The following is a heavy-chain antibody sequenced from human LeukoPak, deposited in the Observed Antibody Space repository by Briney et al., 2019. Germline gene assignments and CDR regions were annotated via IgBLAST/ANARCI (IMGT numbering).Heavy chain of an antibody. CDR3: ARTSYADDAYDI. D-gene: IGHD2/OR15-2a*01. V-gene: IGHV4-34*01. CDR1: GGSFSGYY. Sequence: SETLSLTCAVYGGSFSGYYWNWIRQSPGKGLEWIGEINHSGSTNYNPSLKGRVTISVDTSRNHFSLKLSSVTAADTAVYYCARTSYADDAYDIWGQGTMVTVSS. J-gene: IGHJ3*02. CDR2: INHSGST.